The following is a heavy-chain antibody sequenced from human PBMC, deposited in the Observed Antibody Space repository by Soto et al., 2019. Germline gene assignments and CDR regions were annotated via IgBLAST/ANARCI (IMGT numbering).Heavy chain of an antibody. CDR3: ARDFRGNGWFDP. CDR1: GFTFSSYS. J-gene: IGHJ5*02. D-gene: IGHD3-16*01. Sequence: EVQLAESGGGLVKPGGSLRLSCAASGFTFSSYSMNWVRQAPGKGLEWVSSISSSSSYIYYADSVKGRFTISRDNAKNSLYLQMNSLRAEDTAVYYCARDFRGNGWFDPWGQGTLVTVSS. CDR2: ISSSSSYI. V-gene: IGHV3-21*01.